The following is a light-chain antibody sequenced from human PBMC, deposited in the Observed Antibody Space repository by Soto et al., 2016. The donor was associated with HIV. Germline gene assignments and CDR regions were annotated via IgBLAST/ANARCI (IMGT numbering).Light chain of an antibody. V-gene: IGLV3-21*04. CDR1: NIETKI. Sequence: SYELTQPPSVSVAPGKTATITCGGNNIETKIVNWHQHGPGQAPVLVLYHDSDRPSGIPERFSGSNSGDTATLTISRVEAGDEADYYCQVWDTTGHHVVFGGGPSDR. CDR2: HDS. J-gene: IGLJ2*01. CDR3: QVWDTTGHHVV.